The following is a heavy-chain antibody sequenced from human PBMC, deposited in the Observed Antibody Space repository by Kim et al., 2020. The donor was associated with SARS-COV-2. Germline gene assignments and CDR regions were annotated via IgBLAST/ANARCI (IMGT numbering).Heavy chain of an antibody. Sequence: YAGSVKGRFTISRDSAKNTLYLQMNRLRAEDTAVYYCVLGGGYSYGYLDYWGQGTLVTVSS. V-gene: IGHV3-74*01. D-gene: IGHD5-18*01. J-gene: IGHJ4*02. CDR3: VLGGGYSYGYLDY.